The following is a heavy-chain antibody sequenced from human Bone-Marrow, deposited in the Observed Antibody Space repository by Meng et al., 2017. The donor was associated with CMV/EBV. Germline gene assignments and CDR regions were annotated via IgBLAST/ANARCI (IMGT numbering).Heavy chain of an antibody. V-gene: IGHV3-53*01. Sequence: LSCAASGFSVSTNYMSWVRQAPGKGLEWVSVIYSGGATHYGDFVKGRFTISRDNSKNTLYLQMNSLRAEDTAIYYCVGSGTGGPVGYWGQGTLVTVSS. D-gene: IGHD3-10*01. CDR1: GFSVSTNY. CDR3: VGSGTGGPVGY. J-gene: IGHJ4*02. CDR2: IYSGGAT.